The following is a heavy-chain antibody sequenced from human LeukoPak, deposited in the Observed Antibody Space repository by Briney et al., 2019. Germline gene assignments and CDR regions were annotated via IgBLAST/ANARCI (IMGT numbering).Heavy chain of an antibody. CDR3: ARSRLVSGYLGNSPLGY. V-gene: IGHV1-8*01. J-gene: IGHJ4*02. CDR1: GYTFTSYD. CDR2: MNPNSGNT. D-gene: IGHD2-15*01. Sequence: GASVKVSCKASGYTFTSYDINWVRQATGQGLEWMGWMNPNSGNTGYAQKFQGRVTMTRNTSISTAYMELSSLRSEDTAVYYCARSRLVSGYLGNSPLGYWGQGTLVTVSS.